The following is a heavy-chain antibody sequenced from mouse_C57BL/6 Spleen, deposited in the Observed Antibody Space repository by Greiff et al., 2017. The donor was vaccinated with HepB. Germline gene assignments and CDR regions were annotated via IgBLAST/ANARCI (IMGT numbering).Heavy chain of an antibody. D-gene: IGHD2-3*01. CDR2: IWSDGST. CDR1: GFSLTSYG. V-gene: IGHV2-6-1*01. Sequence: QVQLKESGPGLVAPSQSLSITCTVSGFSLTSYGVHWVRQPPGKGLEWLVVIWSDGSTTYNSALKSRLSISKDNSKSQVFLKMNSLQTDDTAMYYCARHEEIYDGYPFAYWGQGTLVTVSA. J-gene: IGHJ3*01. CDR3: ARHEEIYDGYPFAY.